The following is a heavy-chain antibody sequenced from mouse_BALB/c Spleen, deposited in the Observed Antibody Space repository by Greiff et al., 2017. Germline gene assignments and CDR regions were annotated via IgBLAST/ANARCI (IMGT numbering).Heavy chain of an antibody. D-gene: IGHD2-4*01. CDR3: ARPYYEYDGFAY. Sequence: QVQLQQSGAELARPGASVKLSCKASGYTFTSYWMQWVKQRPGQGLEWIGAIYPGDGDTRYTQKFKGKATLTADKSSSTAYMQLSSLASEDSAVYYCARPYYEYDGFAYWGQGTLGTVSA. CDR1: GYTFTSYW. CDR2: IYPGDGDT. V-gene: IGHV1-87*01. J-gene: IGHJ3*01.